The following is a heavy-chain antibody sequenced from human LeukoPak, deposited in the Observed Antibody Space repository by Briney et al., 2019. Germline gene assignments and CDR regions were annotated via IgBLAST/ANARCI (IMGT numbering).Heavy chain of an antibody. CDR1: GATFSNYG. CDR3: AKDRGAEYSYGLDY. Sequence: GRSLRLSCAGSGATFSNYGMHWVRQAPGKGLEWVAVVSYDGSNKYYADSVKGRFTISRDNSKNTLYLQTNSLRAEDTAVYYCAKDRGAEYSYGLDYWGQGTLVTVSS. D-gene: IGHD5-18*01. V-gene: IGHV3-30*18. CDR2: VSYDGSNK. J-gene: IGHJ4*02.